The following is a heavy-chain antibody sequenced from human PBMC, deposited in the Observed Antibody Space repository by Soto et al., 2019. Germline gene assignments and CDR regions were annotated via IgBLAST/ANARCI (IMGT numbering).Heavy chain of an antibody. CDR2: INSDGSST. J-gene: IGHJ4*02. CDR3: ARDQGYVGFDN. CDR1: GFTFSRYW. V-gene: IGHV3-74*01. D-gene: IGHD5-12*01. Sequence: EVQLVESGGGLVQPGGSLRLSCAASGFTFSRYWMHWVRQAPGKGLVWVSRINSDGSSTNYADSVKGRFTISRDNAKNTVYLQMNSLRVEDTAVYYCARDQGYVGFDNWVQGTLLTVSS.